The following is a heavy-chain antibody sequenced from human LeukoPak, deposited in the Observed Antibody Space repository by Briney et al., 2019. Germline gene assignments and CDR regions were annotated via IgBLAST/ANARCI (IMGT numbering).Heavy chain of an antibody. D-gene: IGHD3-16*01. CDR1: GFTFNTFW. J-gene: IGHJ4*02. V-gene: IGHV3-30*03. CDR2: ISYDGSDK. Sequence: GGSLRLSCSGSGFTFNTFWMNWVRQAPGKGLEWVAVISYDGSDKYYADSVKGRFTISRDNSKNTLHLQMISLRAEDTAVYYCARDQGAWGYGYNFDYWGQGTLVTVSS. CDR3: ARDQGAWGYGYNFDY.